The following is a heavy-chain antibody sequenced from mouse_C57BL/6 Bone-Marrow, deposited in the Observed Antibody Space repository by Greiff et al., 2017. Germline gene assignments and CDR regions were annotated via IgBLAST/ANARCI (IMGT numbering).Heavy chain of an antibody. V-gene: IGHV1-81*01. CDR1: GYTFTSYG. Sequence: VQLQQSGAELARPGASVKLSCKASGYTFTSYGISWVKQRTGQGLEWIGEIYPRSGNTYYNEKSKGKATLTADKSSSTAYMELRSLTSEDSAVYFCARYDYESYWYFDVWGTGTTVTVSS. CDR2: IYPRSGNT. D-gene: IGHD2-4*01. J-gene: IGHJ1*03. CDR3: ARYDYESYWYFDV.